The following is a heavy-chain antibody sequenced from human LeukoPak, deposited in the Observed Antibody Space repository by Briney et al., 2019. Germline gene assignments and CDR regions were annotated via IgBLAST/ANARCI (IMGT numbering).Heavy chain of an antibody. CDR3: AKRARYSSGWYFDY. D-gene: IGHD6-19*01. CDR2: IGGGGVIT. Sequence: QPGGSLRLSCAASGFTFGVCAMSWVRQAPGKGLEWVSAIGGGGVITYYADSVEGRFTISRDNSKNTLYLQLNNLRAEDTAVYYCAKRARYSSGWYFDYWGQGTLVTVSS. J-gene: IGHJ4*02. V-gene: IGHV3-23*01. CDR1: GFTFGVCA.